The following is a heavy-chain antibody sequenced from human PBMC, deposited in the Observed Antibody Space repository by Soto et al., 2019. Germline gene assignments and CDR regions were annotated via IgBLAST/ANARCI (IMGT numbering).Heavy chain of an antibody. D-gene: IGHD5-18*01. CDR1: GGSISSSSFY. J-gene: IGHJ4*02. CDR2: IYYTGST. Sequence: SETLSLTCTVSGGSISSSSFYWGWIRQPPGKGLEWIGTIYYTGSTYYNPSLKSRVTISVDTSKNQFSLKLSSVTAADTAVYYCARHGGYTYGSYKNFDYWGQGTLVTVSS. CDR3: ARHGGYTYGSYKNFDY. V-gene: IGHV4-39*01.